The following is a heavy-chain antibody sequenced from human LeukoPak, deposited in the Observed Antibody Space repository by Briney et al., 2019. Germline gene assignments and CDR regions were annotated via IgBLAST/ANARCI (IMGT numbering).Heavy chain of an antibody. CDR3: ARDKSWGAPYYFDY. D-gene: IGHD3-16*01. V-gene: IGHV3-21*01. J-gene: IGHJ4*02. CDR1: GFTLSSYT. CDR2: ISGTSSYI. Sequence: GGSLRLSCAASGFTLSSYTMNWVRQAPGEGLEWVSSISGTSSYIYYADPVKGRFTISRDNAKNSLYLQMDSLRAEDTAVYYCARDKSWGAPYYFDYWGQGTLVTVSS.